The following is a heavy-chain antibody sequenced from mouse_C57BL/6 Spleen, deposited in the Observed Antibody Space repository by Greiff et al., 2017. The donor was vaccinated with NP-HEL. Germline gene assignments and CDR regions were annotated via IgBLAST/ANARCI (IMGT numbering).Heavy chain of an antibody. CDR2: INPNNGGT. CDR3: ARSIYDGYYVLYFDY. Sequence: EVQLQQSGPELVKPGASVKISCKASGYTFTDYYMNWVKQSHGKSLEWIGDINPNNGGTSYNQKFKGKATLTVDKSSSTAYMELRRLTSEDSAVYYCARSIYDGYYVLYFDYWGQGTTLTVAS. J-gene: IGHJ2*01. D-gene: IGHD2-3*01. CDR1: GYTFTDYY. V-gene: IGHV1-26*01.